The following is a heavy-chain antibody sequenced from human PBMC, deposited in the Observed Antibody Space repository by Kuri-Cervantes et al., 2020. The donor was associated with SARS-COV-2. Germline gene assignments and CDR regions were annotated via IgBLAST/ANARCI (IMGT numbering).Heavy chain of an antibody. CDR3: ATVDHWNSKGGFEY. Sequence: LSLTCAVSEFSVSSNFMNWVRQAPGKGLEWVSVIYNGGTTNYANSVRDRFIISRDNSRSMLYLQMNSLRVDDTAIYYRATVDHWNSKGGFEYWGQGALVTVSS. J-gene: IGHJ4*02. CDR1: EFSVSSNF. D-gene: IGHD1-7*01. CDR2: IYNGGTT. V-gene: IGHV3-66*01.